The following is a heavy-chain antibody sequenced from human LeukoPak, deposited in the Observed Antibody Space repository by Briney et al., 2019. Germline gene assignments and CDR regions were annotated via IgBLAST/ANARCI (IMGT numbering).Heavy chain of an antibody. Sequence: ASVKVSCKASGYTFTSYGISWVRQAPGQGLEWMGWISAYNGNPNYAQKLQGRVTMTTDTSTSTAYMELRSLRSDDTAVYYCARDVDYGDANHYYYGMDVWGQGTTVTVSS. V-gene: IGHV1-18*01. CDR3: ARDVDYGDANHYYYGMDV. J-gene: IGHJ6*02. D-gene: IGHD4-17*01. CDR2: ISAYNGNP. CDR1: GYTFTSYG.